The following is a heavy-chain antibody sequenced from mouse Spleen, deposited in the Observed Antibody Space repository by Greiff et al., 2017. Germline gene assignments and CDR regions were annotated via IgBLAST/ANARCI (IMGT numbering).Heavy chain of an antibody. J-gene: IGHJ2*01. D-gene: IGHD2-13*01. Sequence: EVKLVESGGGLVQPGSSMKLSCTASGFTFSDYYMAWVRQVPEKGLEWVANINYDGSSTYYLDSLKSRFIISRDNAKNIQYLQMSSLKSEDTATYYCARDRGYYGDYPFDYWGQGTTLTVSS. CDR3: ARDRGYYGDYPFDY. V-gene: IGHV5-16*01. CDR1: GFTFSDYY. CDR2: INYDGSST.